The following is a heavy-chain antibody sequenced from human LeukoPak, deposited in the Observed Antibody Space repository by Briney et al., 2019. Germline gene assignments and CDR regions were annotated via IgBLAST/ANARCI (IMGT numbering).Heavy chain of an antibody. V-gene: IGHV1-46*01. Sequence: ASVKVSCKASGYTFTSYYMHWVRQAPGQGLEWMGIINPSGGSTSYAQKFQGRATMTRDMSTSTVYMELSSLRSEDTAVYYCARDREVYPYDYWGQGTLVTVSS. CDR1: GYTFTSYY. CDR3: ARDREVYPYDY. J-gene: IGHJ4*02. D-gene: IGHD1-14*01. CDR2: INPSGGST.